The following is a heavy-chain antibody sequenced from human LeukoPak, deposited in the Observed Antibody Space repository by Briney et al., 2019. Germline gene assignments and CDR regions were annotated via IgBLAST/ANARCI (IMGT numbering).Heavy chain of an antibody. CDR1: GGSISSYY. CDR3: ARLPGGAPYWYFDL. V-gene: IGHV4-59*08. Sequence: PSETLSLTCTVSGGSISSYYWSWIRQPPGKGLEWIGYIYYSGSTYYNPSLKSRVTISVDTSKNQFSLKLSSVTAADTAVYYCARLPGGAPYWYFDLWGRGTLVTVSS. CDR2: IYYSGST. J-gene: IGHJ2*01. D-gene: IGHD2-8*02.